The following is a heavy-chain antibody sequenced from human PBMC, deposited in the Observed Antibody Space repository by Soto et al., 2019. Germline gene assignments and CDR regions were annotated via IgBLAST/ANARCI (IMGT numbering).Heavy chain of an antibody. CDR2: ISGSGGST. J-gene: IGHJ5*02. V-gene: IGHV3-23*01. Sequence: EVQLLESGGGLVQPGGSLRLSCAASGFTFSSYAMSWVRQAPGKGLEWVSAISGSGGSTYYADSVKGRFTISRDNSKNTLYLQMNSLRAEDTAVYYCAKDLDDIVVVPAPMPPDRSWGQGTLVTVSS. CDR3: AKDLDDIVVVPAPMPPDRS. CDR1: GFTFSSYA. D-gene: IGHD2-2*01.